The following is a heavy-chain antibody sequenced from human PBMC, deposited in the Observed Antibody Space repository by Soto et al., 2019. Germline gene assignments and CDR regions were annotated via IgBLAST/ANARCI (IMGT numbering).Heavy chain of an antibody. CDR3: ARETAAGPFDY. V-gene: IGHV4-59*12. CDR1: GGSISSYY. J-gene: IGHJ4*02. D-gene: IGHD6-13*01. CDR2: IYYSGST. Sequence: SETLSLTCTVSGGSISSYYWSWIRQPPGKGLEWIGYIYYSGSTNYNPSLKSRVTISVDTSKNQFSLKLSSVTAADTAVYYCARETAAGPFDYWGQGTLVTVSS.